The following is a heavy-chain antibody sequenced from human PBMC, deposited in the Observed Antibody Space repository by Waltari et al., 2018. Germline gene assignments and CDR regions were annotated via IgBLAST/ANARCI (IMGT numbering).Heavy chain of an antibody. CDR3: ARGSAYYVRVWDY. J-gene: IGHJ4*02. D-gene: IGHD3-16*01. CDR2: IKADGSEQ. V-gene: IGHV3-7*03. CDR1: GFAFRGFW. Sequence: EVQLVESGGTLVQPGGSLRLSCAASGFAFRGFWMTWVRRAPGKGLEWVANIKADGSEQYYVDSVRGRFTISRDNAENSLYLQMNSLIADDTAVYYCARGSAYYVRVWDYWGQGTLVTVSS.